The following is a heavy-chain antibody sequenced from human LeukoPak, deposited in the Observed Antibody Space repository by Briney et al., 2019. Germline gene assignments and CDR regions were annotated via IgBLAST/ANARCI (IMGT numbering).Heavy chain of an antibody. CDR3: ARDPKSQLLLDY. J-gene: IGHJ4*02. Sequence: ASVEVSCKSSGFTFTDEYIHWVRQAPGQGLEWMGWINPYSGAINYAQKFQGRVTLTRDTSISTAYMELSRLTSGDTAVYYCARDPKSQLLLDYWGQGILVTVSS. CDR2: INPYSGAI. CDR1: GFTFTDEY. D-gene: IGHD2-2*01. V-gene: IGHV1-2*02.